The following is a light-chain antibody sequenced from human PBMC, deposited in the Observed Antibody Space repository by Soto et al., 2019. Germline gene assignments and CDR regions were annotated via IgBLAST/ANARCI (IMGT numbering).Light chain of an antibody. V-gene: IGKV3-15*01. CDR3: QQYNNWPRLT. Sequence: EIVMTQSPASLSVSPGESATVSCRASQSVSSNLAWYQQRPSQAPRLLIYGASTRATGVPGRFSGSGSRTEFTLIISSLESEDSAVYYCQQYNNWPRLTFGGGTKVEVK. CDR2: GAS. CDR1: QSVSSN. J-gene: IGKJ4*01.